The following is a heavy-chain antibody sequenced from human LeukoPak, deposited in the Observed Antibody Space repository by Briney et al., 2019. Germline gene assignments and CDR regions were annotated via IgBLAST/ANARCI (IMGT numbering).Heavy chain of an antibody. CDR3: ARDVRDLGELDY. Sequence: ASVKVSCKASGYTFTSYDINWVRQATGQGLEWMGWMNLNSGNTGYAQKFQGRVTMTRNTSISTAYMELSSLRSEDTAVYYCARDVRDLGELDYWGQGTLVTVSS. J-gene: IGHJ4*02. CDR1: GYTFTSYD. V-gene: IGHV1-8*01. CDR2: MNLNSGNT. D-gene: IGHD3-10*01.